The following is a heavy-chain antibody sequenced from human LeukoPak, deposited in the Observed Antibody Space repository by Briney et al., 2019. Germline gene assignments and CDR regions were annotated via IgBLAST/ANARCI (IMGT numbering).Heavy chain of an antibody. CDR3: ARDLEAGYNGRFNY. J-gene: IGHJ4*02. CDR2: IIPIFGTA. CDR1: GYTFTGYY. D-gene: IGHD5-24*01. Sequence: GASVKVSCKASGYTFTGYYMHWVRQAPGQGLEWMGGIIPIFGTANYAQKFQGRVTITTDESTSTAYMELSSLRSEDTAVYYCARDLEAGYNGRFNYWGQGTLVTVSS. V-gene: IGHV1-69*05.